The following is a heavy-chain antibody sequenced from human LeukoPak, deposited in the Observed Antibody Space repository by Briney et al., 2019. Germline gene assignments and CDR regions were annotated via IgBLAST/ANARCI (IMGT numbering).Heavy chain of an antibody. CDR1: GGSISTTGYY. Sequence: KASETLSLTCTVSGGSISTTGYYWGWIRQPPGKGLAWIANIFYSGNTHYNPSLKSRVGISVDTSNNQFSLKLSSVTAADTAVYYCVRRRDYYDSSGYHVYFDYWGQGTLVTVSS. CDR3: VRRRDYYDSSGYHVYFDY. V-gene: IGHV4-39*01. CDR2: IFYSGNT. J-gene: IGHJ4*02. D-gene: IGHD3-22*01.